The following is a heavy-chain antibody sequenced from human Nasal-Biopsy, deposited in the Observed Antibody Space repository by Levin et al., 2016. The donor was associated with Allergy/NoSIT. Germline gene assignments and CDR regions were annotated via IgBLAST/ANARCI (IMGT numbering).Heavy chain of an antibody. V-gene: IGHV6-1*01. CDR1: GDSVSTNSAA. CDR3: ARDSGPGRRWYDF. J-gene: IGHJ5*01. Sequence: SETLSLTCVISGDSVSTNSAAWNWIRQSPSRGLEWRGDEEQTTRSLRGNSDYAESVESRIKIYPDTSRNQFSLQLKFVTPEDAAVYYCARDSGPGRRWYDFWGQGVLVSVSA. CDR2: QTTRSLRGNS. D-gene: IGHD1-26*01.